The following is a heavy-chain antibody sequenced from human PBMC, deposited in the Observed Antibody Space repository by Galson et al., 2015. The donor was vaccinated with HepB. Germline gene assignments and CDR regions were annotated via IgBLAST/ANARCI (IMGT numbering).Heavy chain of an antibody. D-gene: IGHD2-2*01. CDR3: TRYWGLVPDATPGYYYVMDV. CDR1: GFAFSDSI. CDR2: IRGSANSYAT. V-gene: IGHV3-73*01. Sequence: SLRLSCATSGFAFSDSIRHWVHHASGAGLEWVGRIRGSANSYATAYAAPVKDRFTISRDDSKNTTYLQMNSLKTEDTAMYYCTRYWGLVPDATPGYYYVMDVWGQGTTVTVSS. J-gene: IGHJ6*02.